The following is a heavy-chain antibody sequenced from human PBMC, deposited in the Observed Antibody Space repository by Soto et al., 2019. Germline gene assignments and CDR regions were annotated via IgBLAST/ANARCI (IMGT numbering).Heavy chain of an antibody. D-gene: IGHD3-10*01. V-gene: IGHV4-31*03. J-gene: IGHJ5*02. CDR2: IYYSGST. CDR3: ARAGTMVRGVVITSLGWWFDP. Sequence: SETLSLTCTVSGGSISSGGYYWSWIRQHPGKGLEWIGYIYYSGSTYYNPSLKSRVTISVDTSKNQFSLKLSSVTAADTAVYYCARAGTMVRGVVITSLGWWFDPWGQGTLVTVSS. CDR1: GGSISSGGYY.